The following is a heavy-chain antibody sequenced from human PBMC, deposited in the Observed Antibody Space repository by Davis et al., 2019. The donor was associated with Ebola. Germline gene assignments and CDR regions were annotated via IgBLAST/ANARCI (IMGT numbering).Heavy chain of an antibody. CDR2: IYYSGST. CDR1: GGSISSYY. V-gene: IGHV4-59*01. CDR3: ARLITYYYDSSGYSQPYYFDY. D-gene: IGHD3-22*01. J-gene: IGHJ4*02. Sequence: MPSETLSLTCTVPGGSISSYYWSWIRQPPGKGLEWIGYIYYSGSTNYNPSLKGRVTISVDTSKNQFSLKLSSVTAADTAVYYCARLITYYYDSSGYSQPYYFDYWGQGTPVTVSS.